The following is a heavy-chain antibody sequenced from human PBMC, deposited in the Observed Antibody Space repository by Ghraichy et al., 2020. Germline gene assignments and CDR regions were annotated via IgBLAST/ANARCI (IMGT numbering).Heavy chain of an antibody. D-gene: IGHD3/OR15-3a*01. V-gene: IGHV3-21*01. J-gene: IGHJ6*02. CDR2: ISGTSSHT. Sequence: GGSLRLSCAASGFIFSNFDMTWFRQPPGKGLEWVSSISGTSSHTYYAASLRGRFAVSRDNAQNSLHLQINRLEIEDTALYFCARSPPPLRNYVFDVWGQGTTVTVSS. CDR1: GFIFSNFD. CDR3: ARSPPPLRNYVFDV.